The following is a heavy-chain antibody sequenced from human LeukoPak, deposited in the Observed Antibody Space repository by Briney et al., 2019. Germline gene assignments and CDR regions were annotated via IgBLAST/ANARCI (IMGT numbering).Heavy chain of an antibody. CDR3: AKGAAAGTVAWFDP. J-gene: IGHJ5*02. V-gene: IGHV3-23*01. D-gene: IGHD6-13*01. CDR2: STGYGAT. CDR1: GFTFSNFA. Sequence: GGSLRLSCAASGFTFSNFAMRGVRQAPGTGLQWVSTSTGYGATFYADSVRGRFTIFRDTSMNTLFLQMNSLGAEDTAVYYCAKGAAAGTVAWFDPWGQGTLVTVSS.